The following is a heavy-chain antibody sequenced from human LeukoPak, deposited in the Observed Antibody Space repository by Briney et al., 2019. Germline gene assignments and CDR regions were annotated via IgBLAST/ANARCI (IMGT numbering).Heavy chain of an antibody. CDR3: AREGYDSSGYYSIFDY. D-gene: IGHD3-22*01. V-gene: IGHV4-31*03. CDR2: IYYSGST. CDR1: GGSISSGGYY. J-gene: IGHJ4*02. Sequence: SETLSLTCTVSGGSISSGGYYWSWIRQHPGSGLEGIGYIYYSGSTYYNPSLKSRVTISVDTSKNQFSLKLSSVTAADTAVYYCAREGYDSSGYYSIFDYWGQGTLVTVSS.